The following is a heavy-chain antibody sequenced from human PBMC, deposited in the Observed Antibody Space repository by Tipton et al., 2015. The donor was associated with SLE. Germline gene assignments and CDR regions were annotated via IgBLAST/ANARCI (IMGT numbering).Heavy chain of an antibody. CDR2: IKGDGSEK. J-gene: IGHJ4*02. CDR1: GFIFSSTW. D-gene: IGHD4/OR15-4a*01. Sequence: SLRLSCAASGFIFSSTWMTRVRQAPGKGLEWVANIKGDGSEKHYVDSVKGRFTISRDNAENSVYLEMSSLKAEDTALYYCGANIPPHYPAFWGQGTLVTVSS. CDR3: GANIPPHYPAF. V-gene: IGHV3-7*01.